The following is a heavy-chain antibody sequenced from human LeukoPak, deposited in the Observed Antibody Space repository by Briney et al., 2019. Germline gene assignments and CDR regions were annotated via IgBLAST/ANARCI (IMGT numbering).Heavy chain of an antibody. V-gene: IGHV3-30*02. CDR1: GFTFSSYG. CDR3: AKERKTYFYDTSGYPIDY. Sequence: GGSLRLSCAASGFTFSSYGIHWVRQAPGKGLEWVAFIRYDGTNKYYADSVKGRFTISRDNSKNTLYLQMNSLRAEDTSVYYCAKERKTYFYDTSGYPIDYWGQGTLVTVSS. D-gene: IGHD3-22*01. J-gene: IGHJ4*02. CDR2: IRYDGTNK.